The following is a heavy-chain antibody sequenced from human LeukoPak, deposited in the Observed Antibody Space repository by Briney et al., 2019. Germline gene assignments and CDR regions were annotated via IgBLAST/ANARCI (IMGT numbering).Heavy chain of an antibody. J-gene: IGHJ4*02. CDR1: GGSFSGYY. Sequence: SETLSLTCAVYGGSFSGYYWSWIRQPPGKGLEWIGEINHSGSTNYNPSLKSRVTISVDTSKNQFSLKLSPVTAADTAVYYCARVGTGTSFDYWGQGTLVTVSS. CDR2: INHSGST. CDR3: ARVGTGTSFDY. V-gene: IGHV4-34*01. D-gene: IGHD1-1*01.